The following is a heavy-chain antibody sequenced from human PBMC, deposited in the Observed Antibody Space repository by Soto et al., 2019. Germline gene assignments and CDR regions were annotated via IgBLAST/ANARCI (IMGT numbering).Heavy chain of an antibody. CDR3: ARRLSFYYYDSSVDRWFDP. D-gene: IGHD3-22*01. CDR2: IYYSGST. V-gene: IGHV4-39*01. CDR1: GGSISSSSYY. Sequence: SETLSLTCTVSGGSISSSSYYWGWIRQPPGKGLEWIGSIYYSGSTYYNPSPKSRVTISVDTSKNQFSLKLSSVTAADTAVYYCARRLSFYYYDSSVDRWFDPWGQGTLVTVSS. J-gene: IGHJ5*02.